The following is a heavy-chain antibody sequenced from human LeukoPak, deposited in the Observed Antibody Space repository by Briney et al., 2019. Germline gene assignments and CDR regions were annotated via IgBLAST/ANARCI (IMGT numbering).Heavy chain of an antibody. CDR1: GFTLSGHE. J-gene: IGHJ4*02. V-gene: IGHV3-48*03. Sequence: GGPLRLSCAASGFTLSGHEMNWVRQAPGKGLEWVACISSSGSSIYYADSVKGRFTISRDNAKNSLYLRMNSLRAEDTAVYYCAGAGFDYWGWGNLVTVSS. CDR2: ISSSGSSI. CDR3: AGAGFDY.